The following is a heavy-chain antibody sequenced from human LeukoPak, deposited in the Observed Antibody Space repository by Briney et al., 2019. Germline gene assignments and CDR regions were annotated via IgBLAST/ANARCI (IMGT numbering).Heavy chain of an antibody. Sequence: GGSLRLSCAASGFTFSSYAMSWVRQAPGKGLEWVSAISGSGGSTYYADSVKGRFTISRDNSKNTLYLQMNSLRAEDTAVYYCARGQGGTPRGYYFDYWGQGTLVTVSS. CDR1: GFTFSSYA. D-gene: IGHD2-15*01. CDR3: ARGQGGTPRGYYFDY. J-gene: IGHJ4*02. V-gene: IGHV3-23*01. CDR2: ISGSGGST.